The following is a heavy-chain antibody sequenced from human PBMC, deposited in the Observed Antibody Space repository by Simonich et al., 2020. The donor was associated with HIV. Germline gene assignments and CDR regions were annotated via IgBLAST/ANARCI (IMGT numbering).Heavy chain of an antibody. CDR3: TTDDYSYYFHY. D-gene: IGHD2-15*01. CDR2: NKSTSDGGTT. CDR1: GFTFTNAW. Sequence: EVQLVESGGGLVKPGGSLRLSCAASGFTFTNAWMSWGRQAPGKGLEWLGRNKSTSDGGTTYYAAPVKGRITISRGDSKNPLELQMNSLKTEDTAVYYCTTDDYSYYFHYWGQGTLVTVSS. V-gene: IGHV3-15*05. J-gene: IGHJ4*02.